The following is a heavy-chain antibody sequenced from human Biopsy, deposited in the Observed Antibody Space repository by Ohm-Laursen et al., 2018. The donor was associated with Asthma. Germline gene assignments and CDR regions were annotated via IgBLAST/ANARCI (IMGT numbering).Heavy chain of an antibody. V-gene: IGHV3-30*03. D-gene: IGHD1-1*01. CDR1: GFSFGSYG. CDR3: VRDGTDDAFDI. J-gene: IGHJ3*02. Sequence: SLRLSCAASGFSFGSYGMHWVRQAPGKGLEWVAVMSFDGRQTYYADSVKGRFTISRDNSKNTLYLQMNGLRAEDTAVYYCVRDGTDDAFDIWGQGTVVSVSS. CDR2: MSFDGRQT.